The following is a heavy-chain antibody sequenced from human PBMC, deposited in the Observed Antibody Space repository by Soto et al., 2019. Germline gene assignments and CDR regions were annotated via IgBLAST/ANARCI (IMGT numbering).Heavy chain of an antibody. CDR1: GGSVRCYD. D-gene: IGHD6-19*01. CDR2: IYPTGST. Sequence: PSETLSLTCTVSGGSVRCYDWIWSRQPAGKGLEWLGRIYPTGSTNYNPSLKGRVTMSVDTSKNQFSLKLTSVTAADTAMYYCARRSGHDSSGWYYFDYWGQGTLVTVS. CDR3: ARRSGHDSSGWYYFDY. V-gene: IGHV4-4*07. J-gene: IGHJ4*02.